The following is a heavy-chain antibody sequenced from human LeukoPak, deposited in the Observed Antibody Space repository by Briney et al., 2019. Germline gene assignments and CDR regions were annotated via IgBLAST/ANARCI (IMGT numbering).Heavy chain of an antibody. CDR1: GFTFSSYW. D-gene: IGHD3-10*01. CDR2: IYSGGST. J-gene: IGHJ4*02. V-gene: IGHV3-66*04. Sequence: GGSLRLSCAASGFTFSSYWMSWVRQAPGKGLEWVSVIYSGGSTYYADSVKGRFTISRDNSKNTLYLQMNSLRAEDTAVYYCARQVRGALPTGYWGQGTLVTVSS. CDR3: ARQVRGALPTGY.